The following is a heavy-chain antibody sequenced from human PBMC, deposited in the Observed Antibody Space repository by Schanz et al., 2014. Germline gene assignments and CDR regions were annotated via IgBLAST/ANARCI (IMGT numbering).Heavy chain of an antibody. Sequence: QVQLVQSGGEVKKPGASATVSCKASGYTFNNHGISWVRQAPGQGLEWMGWISVYHGHTKYAEKVHGRLIMTTDTSTTTVYMELRSLRSDDTAVYYCARESAIITGGAFDVWGQGTMVTVSS. J-gene: IGHJ3*01. D-gene: IGHD2-8*02. CDR3: ARESAIITGGAFDV. CDR1: GYTFNNHG. CDR2: ISVYHGHT. V-gene: IGHV1-18*01.